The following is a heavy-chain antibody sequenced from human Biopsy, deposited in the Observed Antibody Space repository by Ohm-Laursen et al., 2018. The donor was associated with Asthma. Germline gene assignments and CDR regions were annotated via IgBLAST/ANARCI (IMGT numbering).Heavy chain of an antibody. J-gene: IGHJ4*02. V-gene: IGHV3-53*01. Sequence: SLRLSCAASGFAVSRDHMFWVRQAPGKGLEWVSVIYSGGTSHTADSVRGWFTISRDYSKNTLYLQMHSLRAEDTAVYYCARGDSSNWSHYYFDYWAREPWSPSPQ. CDR3: ARGDSSNWSHYYFDY. CDR2: IYSGGTS. CDR1: GFAVSRDH. D-gene: IGHD3-22*01.